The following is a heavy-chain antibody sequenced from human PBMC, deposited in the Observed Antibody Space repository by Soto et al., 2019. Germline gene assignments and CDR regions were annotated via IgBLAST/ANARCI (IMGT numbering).Heavy chain of an antibody. J-gene: IGHJ6*02. CDR3: ASLTSWSQEYYYGMDV. Sequence: PGGSLRLSCAASGFTFSSYWMSWVRQAPGKGLEWLSFIRSKGYGGTTESAASVRGRFITSRDDSKSIAYLQMNSLKTEDTAVYYCASLTSWSQEYYYGMDVWGQGT. CDR1: GFTFSSYW. V-gene: IGHV3-49*04. D-gene: IGHD2-2*01. CDR2: IRSKGYGGTT.